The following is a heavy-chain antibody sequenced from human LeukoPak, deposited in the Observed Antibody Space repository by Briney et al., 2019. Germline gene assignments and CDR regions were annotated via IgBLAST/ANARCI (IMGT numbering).Heavy chain of an antibody. D-gene: IGHD4-17*01. J-gene: IGHJ5*02. CDR2: LNPNSGGT. CDR1: GHTSAGYY. Sequence: ASVKVSCKAPGHTSAGYYMHWLRQAAGQGLEWMGWLNPNSGGTNYAQKFQGRVTMTRDTSISTAYMELSRLRSDDTAVYYWARLHDYGDYFFIVGFDPWGQGTLVTVSS. CDR3: ARLHDYGDYFFIVGFDP. V-gene: IGHV1-2*02.